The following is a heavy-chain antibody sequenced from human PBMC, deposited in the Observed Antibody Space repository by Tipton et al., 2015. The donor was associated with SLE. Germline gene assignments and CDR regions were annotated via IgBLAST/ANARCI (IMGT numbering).Heavy chain of an antibody. V-gene: IGHV4-61*02. CDR2: IYTSGST. CDR3: ARMDRGSSPPWGAFDY. CDR1: GGSISSGSYY. D-gene: IGHD3-10*01. J-gene: IGHJ4*02. Sequence: TLSLTCTVSGGSISSGSYYWSWIRQPAGKGLEWIGRIYTSGSTNYNPSLKSRVTISVDTSKNQFSLKLISVTAADTAVYYCARMDRGSSPPWGAFDYWGQGTLVTVSS.